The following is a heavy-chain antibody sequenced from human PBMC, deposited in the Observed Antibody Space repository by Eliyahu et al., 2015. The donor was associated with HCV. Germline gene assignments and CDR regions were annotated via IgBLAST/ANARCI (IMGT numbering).Heavy chain of an antibody. Sequence: QVQLVQSGAEVKKPGSSVKVSCKASGGTFSSYXIXWVRQAPGQGLEWMGGIIPIFGTANYAQKFQGRVTITADESTSTAYMELSSLRSEDTAVYYCASYDYGGNWGGNYYYYYYMDVWGKGTTVTVSS. V-gene: IGHV1-69*01. J-gene: IGHJ6*03. CDR2: IIPIFGTA. CDR1: GGTFSSYX. D-gene: IGHD4-23*01. CDR3: ASYDYGGNWGGNYYYYYYMDV.